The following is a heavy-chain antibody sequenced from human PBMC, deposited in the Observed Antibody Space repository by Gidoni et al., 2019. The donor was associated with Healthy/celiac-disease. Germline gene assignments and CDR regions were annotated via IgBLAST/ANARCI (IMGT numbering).Heavy chain of an antibody. J-gene: IGHJ4*02. CDR2: FNAGNGNT. CDR3: ARVIVGATNPFDY. D-gene: IGHD1-26*01. V-gene: IGHV1-3*01. CDR1: GYTFTSSA. Sequence: QVQLVQSGAEVKKPGASVKVSCKASGYTFTSSAMHWVRQAPGQRLEWMGWFNAGNGNTKYSQKFQGRVTITRDTSASTAYMELSSLRSEDTAVYYCARVIVGATNPFDYWGQGTLVTVSS.